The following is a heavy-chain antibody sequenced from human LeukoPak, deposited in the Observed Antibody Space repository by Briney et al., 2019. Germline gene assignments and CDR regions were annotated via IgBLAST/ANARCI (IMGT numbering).Heavy chain of an antibody. V-gene: IGHV4-34*01. CDR1: GGSFSGYY. CDR2: INHSGST. J-gene: IGHJ4*02. CDR3: ATAAAGARPDY. Sequence: SPSETLSLTCAVYGGSFSGYYWSWIRQPPGKGLEWIGEINHSGSTNYNPSLKSRVTISVDTSKNQFSLKLSSVTAADTAVYYCATAAAGARPDYWGQGTLVTVSS. D-gene: IGHD6-13*01.